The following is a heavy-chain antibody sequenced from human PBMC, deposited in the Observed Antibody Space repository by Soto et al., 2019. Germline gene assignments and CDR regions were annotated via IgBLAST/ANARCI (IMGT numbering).Heavy chain of an antibody. J-gene: IGHJ6*02. V-gene: IGHV3-11*01. CDR2: ISSSGSTI. CDR3: ARDVYGLLYYYYYGMDV. Sequence: QVQLVESGGGLVKPGGSLRLSCAASGFTFSDYYMSWIRQAPGKGLEWVSYISSSGSTIYYADSVKGRFTISRDNAKNYQYLQMNSLRAEETAVHYCARDVYGLLYYYYYGMDVWGQGTTVTLPS. CDR1: GFTFSDYY. D-gene: IGHD3-10*01.